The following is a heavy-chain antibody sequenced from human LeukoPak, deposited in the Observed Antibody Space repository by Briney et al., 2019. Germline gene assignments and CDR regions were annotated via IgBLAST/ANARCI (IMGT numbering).Heavy chain of an antibody. CDR1: GFTFSSYW. D-gene: IGHD6-19*01. V-gene: IGHV3-74*01. CDR3: TSLAVCDQGFFDY. J-gene: IGHJ4*02. CDR2: INSDGSST. Sequence: PGGSLRLSCAASGFTFSSYWMHWVRQAPGKGLVWVSHINSDGSSTTYADSVKGRFTISRDKAKNTLYLQMNRLRAADTAVYYCTSLAVCDQGFFDYWGRGTVV.